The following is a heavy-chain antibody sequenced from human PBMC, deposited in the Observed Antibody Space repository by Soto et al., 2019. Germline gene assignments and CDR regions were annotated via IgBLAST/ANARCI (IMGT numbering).Heavy chain of an antibody. CDR2: INPSGGSA. Sequence: ASVKVSCKTSGYTFANYYMHWVRQAPGQGLEWMGLINPSGGSATSAPKLQGRVTMTRDTSTRTVYMELSSLRSEDTAVYYCAIDDRGWQFCPLGYWGAGTPATVSS. CDR3: AIDDRGWQFCPLGY. D-gene: IGHD6-19*01. CDR1: GYTFANYY. V-gene: IGHV1-46*01. J-gene: IGHJ4*02.